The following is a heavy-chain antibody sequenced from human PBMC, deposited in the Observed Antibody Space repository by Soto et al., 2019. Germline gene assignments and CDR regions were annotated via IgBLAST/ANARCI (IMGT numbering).Heavy chain of an antibody. J-gene: IGHJ6*03. CDR1: GGSFSGYY. D-gene: IGHD3-10*01. CDR2: INHSGST. Sequence: SETLSLTCAVYGGSFSGYYWSWIRQPPGKGLEWIGEINHSGSTNYNPSLKSRVTISVDTSKNQFSLMLSSVTAADTAVYYCAREGGRSGSCMDVWGKGTTVTVSS. CDR3: AREGGRSGSCMDV. V-gene: IGHV4-34*01.